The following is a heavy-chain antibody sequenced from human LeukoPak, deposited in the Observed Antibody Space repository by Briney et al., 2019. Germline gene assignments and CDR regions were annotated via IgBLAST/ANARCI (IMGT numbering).Heavy chain of an antibody. J-gene: IGHJ4*02. CDR1: GGSIRSYY. CDR2: IHYSGST. CDR3: ARLVVATTYYFDY. V-gene: IGHV4-59*08. D-gene: IGHD5-12*01. Sequence: SETLSLTCTVSGGSIRSYYWSWIRQPPGKGLEWIGYIHYSGSTKYNPSLKSRVTISVDTSKNQFSLKLSSVTAADTAVYYCARLVVATTYYFDYWGQGTLVTVSS.